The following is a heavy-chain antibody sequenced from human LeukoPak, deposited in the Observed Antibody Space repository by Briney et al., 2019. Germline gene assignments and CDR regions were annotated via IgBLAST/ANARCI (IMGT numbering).Heavy chain of an antibody. J-gene: IGHJ4*02. CDR3: ALATPLFEY. CDR1: GFASRIYA. D-gene: IGHD6-6*01. CDR2: ISYEGGMK. Sequence: TGGSLRLSRKASGFASRIYAMHSIRQAPGKGLEWVAGISYEGGMKYYADSVKGRFTISRDNSKDTLYVQMNSLGTEDTAVYYCALATPLFEYSGQGDLVTVSS. V-gene: IGHV3-30-3*01.